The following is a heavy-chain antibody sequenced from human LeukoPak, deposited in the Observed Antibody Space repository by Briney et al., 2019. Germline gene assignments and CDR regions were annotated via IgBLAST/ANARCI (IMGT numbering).Heavy chain of an antibody. CDR2: ISWNSGSI. D-gene: IGHD1-26*01. CDR1: GFTLDDYA. V-gene: IGHV3-9*01. CDR3: AKDPSGSLDAFDI. J-gene: IGHJ3*02. Sequence: PGGSLRLSCAASGFTLDDYAMHWVRQAPGKGLEWVSGISWNSGSIGYADSVKGRFTISRDNAKNSLYLQMNSLRAEDTALYYCAKDPSGSLDAFDIWGQGTMVTVSS.